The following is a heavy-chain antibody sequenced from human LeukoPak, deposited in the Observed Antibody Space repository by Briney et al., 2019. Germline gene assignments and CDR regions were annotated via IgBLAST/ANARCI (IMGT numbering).Heavy chain of an antibody. Sequence: ASVKVSCKASGYTFTDFALNWVRQAPGQGLEWMGWINTNTGNPTYARDFTGRFVLSLDTSVNTAYLQISSLKAEDTAIYYCARVYEFWSDYRGQGTLVTVSS. CDR3: ARVYEFWSDY. CDR2: INTNTGNP. V-gene: IGHV7-4-1*02. CDR1: GYTFTDFA. D-gene: IGHD3-3*01. J-gene: IGHJ4*02.